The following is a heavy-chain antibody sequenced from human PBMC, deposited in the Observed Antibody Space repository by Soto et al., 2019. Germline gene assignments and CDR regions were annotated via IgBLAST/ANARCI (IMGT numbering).Heavy chain of an antibody. CDR1: GYTLTELS. CDR2: FDPEDDEI. Sequence: ASVKVSCKVSGYTLTELSIHWVRQAPGKGLEWMGGFDPEDDEIIYAQKFQCRVTLTEDTSTYTAYMELSSLRSEDTAVYFCATGGFRGGSPTWAYYFDYWGQGTLVTVSS. V-gene: IGHV1-24*01. J-gene: IGHJ4*02. CDR3: ATGGFRGGSPTWAYYFDY. D-gene: IGHD1-26*01.